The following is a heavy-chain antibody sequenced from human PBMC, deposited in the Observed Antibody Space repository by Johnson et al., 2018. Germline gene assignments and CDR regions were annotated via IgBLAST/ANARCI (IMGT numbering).Heavy chain of an antibody. Sequence: VQLVESGGGLVQXGGSLGISCAASGFTFINYAMSWVRQAPGKGLEWVSAISGSGGSTYYAASVKGRLTTSRDNSKNPLYPQMNSLRAEDTVVYYCAKVLNGEIDAFDIWGQGTMVTVYS. CDR2: ISGSGGST. D-gene: IGHD3-10*01. CDR3: AKVLNGEIDAFDI. V-gene: IGHV3-23*04. CDR1: GFTFINYA. J-gene: IGHJ3*02.